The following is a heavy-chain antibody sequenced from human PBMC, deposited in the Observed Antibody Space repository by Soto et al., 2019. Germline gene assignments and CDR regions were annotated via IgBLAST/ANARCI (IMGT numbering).Heavy chain of an antibody. CDR2: ISSDTT. V-gene: IGHV3-64D*08. D-gene: IGHD3-16*02. CDR1: GFNLSNYA. J-gene: IGHJ4*02. CDR3: LREQADSVWGPYRYLRWIPGLDY. Sequence: EVQLVESGGGLVQPGGSLRLSCSASGFNLSNYAMYWVRQAPGKGLTYVSIISSDTTYYADAVKGRFIISRDTSKNILFLQMSSLRTEDTGVYYCLREQADSVWGPYRYLRWIPGLDYWGQGTLVTVSS.